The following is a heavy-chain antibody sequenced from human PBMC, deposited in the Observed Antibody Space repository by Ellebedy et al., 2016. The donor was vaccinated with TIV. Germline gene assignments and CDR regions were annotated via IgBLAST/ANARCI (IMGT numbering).Heavy chain of an antibody. D-gene: IGHD1-26*01. CDR2: INSDGSST. Sequence: GESLKISXAASGFTFSSYWMHWVRQAPGKGLVWVSRINSDGSSTSYADSVKGRFTISRDNAKNSLYLQMNSLRDEDTAVYYCASEDAYSGSTGSYWGQGTLVTVSS. CDR3: ASEDAYSGSTGSY. J-gene: IGHJ4*02. CDR1: GFTFSSYW. V-gene: IGHV3-74*01.